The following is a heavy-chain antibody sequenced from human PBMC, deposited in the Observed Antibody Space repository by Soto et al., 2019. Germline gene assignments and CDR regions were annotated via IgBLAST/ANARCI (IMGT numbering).Heavy chain of an antibody. J-gene: IGHJ5*02. CDR1: GGSMTSLY. CDR3: AGSIPGDPWCDR. V-gene: IGHV4-59*11. CDR2: VFHSGTT. Sequence: SETLSLTCTVSGGSMTSLYWSWIRQPPGKGLEWIGYVFHSGTTNYNPSLKSRVIISVYTSKNQFSLRLNSVTAADTAVYYCAGSIPGDPWCDRWGEGNLVTVSS. D-gene: IGHD2-2*01.